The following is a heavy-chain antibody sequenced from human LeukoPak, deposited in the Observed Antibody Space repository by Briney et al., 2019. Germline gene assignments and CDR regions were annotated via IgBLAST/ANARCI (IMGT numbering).Heavy chain of an antibody. Sequence: GESLKVSCKTSGYTFTGYYLHWVRQAPGQGLEWMGWLIPNNGGTNYAQKFQGRVTMTRDTSISTAFMELSRLRSDDTAIYYCARANANYFDYWGQGTLVTVSS. CDR3: ARANANYFDY. CDR2: LIPNNGGT. J-gene: IGHJ4*02. CDR1: GYTFTGYY. V-gene: IGHV1-2*02.